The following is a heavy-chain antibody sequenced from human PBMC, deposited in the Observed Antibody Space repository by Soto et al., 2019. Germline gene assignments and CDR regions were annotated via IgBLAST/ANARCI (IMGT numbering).Heavy chain of an antibody. D-gene: IGHD1-7*01. Sequence: GGSLRLSCSASGFIFSGSAVHWVRQASGKGLEWVGRIKSKTNSYATAYAASVKGRFTISRDDSKNTAYLQMNSLKIEDTAVYYCTRLPNWNFRFDPWGQGTLVTVSS. J-gene: IGHJ5*02. V-gene: IGHV3-73*01. CDR3: TRLPNWNFRFDP. CDR1: GFIFSGSA. CDR2: IKSKTNSYAT.